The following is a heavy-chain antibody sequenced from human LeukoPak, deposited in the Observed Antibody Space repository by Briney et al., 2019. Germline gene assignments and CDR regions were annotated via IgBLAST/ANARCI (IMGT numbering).Heavy chain of an antibody. D-gene: IGHD1-26*01. V-gene: IGHV3-23*01. CDR2: TSGSGGST. CDR1: GFTFSSYA. CDR3: AKARIVGATMADYFQH. Sequence: GEALRLSLAASGFTFSSYARGSVPQAPGKGLELVSTTSGSGGSTYYADSVKGRFTISRDNSKTPLYLQMNSLRAEDTAVYYCAKARIVGATMADYFQHWGQGTLVTVSS. J-gene: IGHJ1*01.